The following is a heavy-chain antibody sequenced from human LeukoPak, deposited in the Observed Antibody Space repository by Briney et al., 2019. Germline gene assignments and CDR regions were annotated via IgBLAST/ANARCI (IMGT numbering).Heavy chain of an antibody. CDR3: ARKFLGSRGYYFDY. J-gene: IGHJ4*02. V-gene: IGHV1-8*01. CDR2: MNPNTGNT. D-gene: IGHD3-10*01. Sequence: ASVNVSCKASGYTFTSYDINWVRQATGQGLEWMGWMNPNTGNTGYAQKFQGRVTMTRNTSISTAYMELSSLRSEDTAVYYCARKFLGSRGYYFDYWGQGTLVTVSS. CDR1: GYTFTSYD.